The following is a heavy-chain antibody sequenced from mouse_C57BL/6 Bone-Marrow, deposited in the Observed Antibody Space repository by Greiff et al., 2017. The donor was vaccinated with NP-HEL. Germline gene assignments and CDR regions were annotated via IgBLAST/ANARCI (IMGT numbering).Heavy chain of an antibody. CDR1: GFNIKNTY. J-gene: IGHJ3*01. V-gene: IGHV14-3*01. CDR2: IDPANGNT. D-gene: IGHD1-1*01. Sequence: EVKVVESVAELVRPGASVKLSCTASGFNIKNTYMHWVKQRPEQGLEWIGRIDPANGNTKYAPKFQGKATITADTSSNTAYLQLSSLTSEDTAIYYCASLITTVVARAYWGQGTLVTVSA. CDR3: ASLITTVVARAY.